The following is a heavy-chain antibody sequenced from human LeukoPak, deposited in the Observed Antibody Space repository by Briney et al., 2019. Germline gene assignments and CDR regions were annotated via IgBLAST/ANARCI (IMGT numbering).Heavy chain of an antibody. V-gene: IGHV1-24*01. J-gene: IGHJ4*02. Sequence: ASVKVSCKVSGYTLTELSMHWVRQAPGKGLEWMGGFDPEDGETIYAQKFQGRVTMTEDTSTDTAYMELSSLRSEDTAVYYCATIGRDFDWSWGGFDYWGQGTLVTVSS. CDR2: FDPEDGET. CDR1: GYTLTELS. D-gene: IGHD3-9*01. CDR3: ATIGRDFDWSWGGFDY.